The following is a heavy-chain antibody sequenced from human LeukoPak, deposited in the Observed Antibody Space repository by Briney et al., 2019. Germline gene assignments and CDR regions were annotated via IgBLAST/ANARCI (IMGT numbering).Heavy chain of an antibody. Sequence: GGSLRLSCAASGFTFSSYGMHWVRQAPGKGLEWVAVISYDGSNKYYAESVKGRFTISRDNSKNTLYLQMNSLRAEDTAVYYCAKDYYGSGNYYYGMDVWGQGTTVTVSS. V-gene: IGHV3-30*18. CDR2: ISYDGSNK. CDR1: GFTFSSYG. D-gene: IGHD3-10*01. J-gene: IGHJ6*02. CDR3: AKDYYGSGNYYYGMDV.